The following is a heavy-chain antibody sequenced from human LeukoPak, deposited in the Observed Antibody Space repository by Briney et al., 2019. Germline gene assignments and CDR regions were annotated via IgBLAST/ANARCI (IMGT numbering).Heavy chain of an antibody. CDR1: GGSFSGYY. D-gene: IGHD3-3*01. Sequence: SETLSLTCAVYGGSFSGYYRSWIRQPPGKGLEWIGEINHSGSTNYNPSLKSRVTISVDTSKNQFSLKLSSVTAADTAVYYCARGGLRFQKYWGQGTLVTVSS. CDR3: ARGGLRFQKY. CDR2: INHSGST. J-gene: IGHJ4*02. V-gene: IGHV4-34*01.